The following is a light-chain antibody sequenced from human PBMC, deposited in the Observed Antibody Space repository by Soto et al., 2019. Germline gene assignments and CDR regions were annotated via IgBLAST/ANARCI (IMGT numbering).Light chain of an antibody. Sequence: QSVLTQPPSVSAAPGQKVTISCSGSSSNIGNNYVSWYQQLPGTAPKLLIYDNNNRPSGIPDRFSGSKSGTSATLGITGLQNGDEDDYYCGTWDSSMSAWVFGGGTKLTVL. J-gene: IGLJ3*02. CDR3: GTWDSSMSAWV. CDR1: SSNIGNNY. CDR2: DNN. V-gene: IGLV1-51*01.